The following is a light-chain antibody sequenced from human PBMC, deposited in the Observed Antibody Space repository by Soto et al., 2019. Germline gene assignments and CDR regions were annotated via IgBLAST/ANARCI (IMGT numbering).Light chain of an antibody. J-gene: IGKJ1*01. CDR2: GAS. CDR1: QSIRHY. CDR3: QHHNSYSQT. Sequence: IQITQSPPTLSASVGHRVTITCRASQSIRHYLSWYQQMPGKAPKLLIYGASTLQSGVPSRFSGSGSGTEFTLTISSLQPDDFGTYFCQHHNSYSQTFGQGTKV. V-gene: IGKV1-5*01.